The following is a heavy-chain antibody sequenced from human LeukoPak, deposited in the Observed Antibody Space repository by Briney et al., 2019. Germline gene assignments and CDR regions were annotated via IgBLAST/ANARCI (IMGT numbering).Heavy chain of an antibody. Sequence: SVKVSCKASGGTFSSYAISWVRQAPGQGLEWMGGIIPIFGTANYAQKFQGRVTITTDESTSTAYMELSSLRSEDTAVYYCARVNLDRDSSGFAFDYWGQGTLVTVSP. J-gene: IGHJ4*02. V-gene: IGHV1-69*05. D-gene: IGHD3-22*01. CDR1: GGTFSSYA. CDR3: ARVNLDRDSSGFAFDY. CDR2: IIPIFGTA.